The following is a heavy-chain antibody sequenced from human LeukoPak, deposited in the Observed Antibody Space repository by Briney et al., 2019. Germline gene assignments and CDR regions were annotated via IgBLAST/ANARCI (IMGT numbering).Heavy chain of an antibody. CDR3: ARGITIFGVVIPPLDY. Sequence: PGGSLRLSCAASGFTVSSNYMSWVRQAPGKGLEWVSVIYSGGSTYYADSVKGRFTISRDNSKNTLYLQMNSLRAEDTAVYYCARGITIFGVVIPPLDYWGQGTLVTVSS. J-gene: IGHJ4*02. V-gene: IGHV3-53*01. CDR1: GFTVSSNY. CDR2: IYSGGST. D-gene: IGHD3-3*01.